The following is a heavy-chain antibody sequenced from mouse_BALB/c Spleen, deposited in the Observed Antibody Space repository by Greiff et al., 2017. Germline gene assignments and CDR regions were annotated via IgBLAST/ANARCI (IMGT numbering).Heavy chain of an antibody. CDR2: IWAGGST. CDR1: GFSLTSYG. V-gene: IGHV2-9*02. CDR3: ARDSDYYGSSLDY. Sequence: VKLVESGPGLVAPSQSLSITCTVSGFSLTSYGVHWVRQPPGKGLEWLGVIWAGGSTNYNSALMSRLSISKDNSKSQVFLKMNSLQTDDTAMYYCARDSDYYGSSLDYWGQGTTLTVSS. J-gene: IGHJ2*01. D-gene: IGHD1-1*01.